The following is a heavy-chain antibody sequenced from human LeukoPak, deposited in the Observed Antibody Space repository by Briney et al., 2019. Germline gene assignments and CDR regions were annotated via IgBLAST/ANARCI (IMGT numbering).Heavy chain of an antibody. CDR2: ISWNSGSI. J-gene: IGHJ6*03. CDR1: GFTFDDYA. CDR3: ARDGDTVLTRGYYYYMDV. V-gene: IGHV3-9*01. Sequence: GGSLRLSCAASGFTFDDYAIHWIRQAPGKGLEWVSSISWNSGSIGYADSVKGRFTISRDNAKKSLYLQMNSLRAEDTAVYYCARDGDTVLTRGYYYYMDVWGKGTTVTVSS. D-gene: IGHD4-23*01.